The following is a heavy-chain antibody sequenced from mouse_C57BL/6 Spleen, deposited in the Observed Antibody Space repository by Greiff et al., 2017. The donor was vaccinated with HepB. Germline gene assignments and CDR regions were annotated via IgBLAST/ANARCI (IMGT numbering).Heavy chain of an antibody. CDR2: IRLKSDNYAT. D-gene: IGHD1-1*01. CDR3: TGDTTVVPFAY. J-gene: IGHJ3*01. CDR1: GFTFSNYW. V-gene: IGHV6-3*01. Sequence: EVNVVESGGGLVQPGGSMKLSCVASGFTFSNYWMNWVRQSPEKGLEWVAQIRLKSDNYATHYAESVKGRFTISRDDSKSSVYLQMNNLRAEDTGIYYCTGDTTVVPFAYWGQGTLVTVSA.